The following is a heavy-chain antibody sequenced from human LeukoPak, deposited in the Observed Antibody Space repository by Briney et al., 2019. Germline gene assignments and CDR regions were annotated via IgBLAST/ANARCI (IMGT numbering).Heavy chain of an antibody. V-gene: IGHV3-23*01. D-gene: IGHD3-3*01. Sequence: GGSLRLSCAASGFTFSSYSMNWVRQAPGKGLEWVSAISGSGGSTYYADSVKGRFTISRDNSKNTLYLQMNSLRAEDTAVYYCAKDPSFWSGYAYTFDYWGQGTLVTVSS. CDR1: GFTFSSYS. J-gene: IGHJ4*02. CDR3: AKDPSFWSGYAYTFDY. CDR2: ISGSGGST.